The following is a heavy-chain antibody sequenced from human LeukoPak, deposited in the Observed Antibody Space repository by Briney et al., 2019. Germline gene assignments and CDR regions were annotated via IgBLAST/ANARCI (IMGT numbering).Heavy chain of an antibody. CDR3: AKLGATVGYSPIDY. Sequence: AASVKVSCKASGGTFNSYAIRWVRQAPGQGLDWMGRIIPILGIANYAQKFQGRVTITADKSTSTAYMELSSLRSEDTAVYYCAKLGATVGYSPIDYWGQGTLVTVSS. V-gene: IGHV1-69*04. D-gene: IGHD1-26*01. CDR1: GGTFNSYA. J-gene: IGHJ4*02. CDR2: IIPILGIA.